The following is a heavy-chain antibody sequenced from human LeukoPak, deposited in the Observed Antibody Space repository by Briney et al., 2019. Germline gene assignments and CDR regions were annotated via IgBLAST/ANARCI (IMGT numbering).Heavy chain of an antibody. V-gene: IGHV3-7*01. CDR1: AFTFSNYW. CDR3: ARDPTRRFDL. Sequence: PGGSLRLSCAASAFTFSNYWMNWVRQAPGKGLEWVASIKQDGSETYYLDSVKGRFTFSRDNAKNSLYLHMNSLRGEDTAVYYCARDPTRRFDLWGQGTLVTVSS. CDR2: IKQDGSET. J-gene: IGHJ4*02.